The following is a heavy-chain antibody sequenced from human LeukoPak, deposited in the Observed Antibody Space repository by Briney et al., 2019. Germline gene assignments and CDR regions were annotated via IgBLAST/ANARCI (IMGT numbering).Heavy chain of an antibody. CDR2: IKQDGSEK. Sequence: GGSLRLSCAASGFTVSSNYMSWVRQAPGKGLEWVANIKQDGSEKYYLDSVKGRFTISRDNAKNLLYLQMNSLRTEDTALYYCARGGTELVIPTSWGQGTLVTVSS. CDR1: GFTVSSNY. CDR3: ARGGTELVIPTS. J-gene: IGHJ5*02. V-gene: IGHV3-7*01. D-gene: IGHD3-9*01.